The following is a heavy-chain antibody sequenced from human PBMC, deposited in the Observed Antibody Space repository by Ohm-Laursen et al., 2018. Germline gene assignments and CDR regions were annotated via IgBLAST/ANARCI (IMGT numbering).Heavy chain of an antibody. Sequence: ASVTASCKASGSTFTGYYMHWVRQAPGQGLEWMGWINPNSGGTNFAQKFQGRVTMTRDTSITTAYMELSGLISDDTAVYYCVLGWSTGVDIWGQGTTVTVSS. CDR3: VLGWSTGVDI. CDR2: INPNSGGT. J-gene: IGHJ6*02. V-gene: IGHV1-2*02. D-gene: IGHD3-3*01. CDR1: GSTFTGYY.